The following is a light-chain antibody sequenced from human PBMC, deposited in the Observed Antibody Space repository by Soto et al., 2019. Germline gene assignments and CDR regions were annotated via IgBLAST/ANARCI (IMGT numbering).Light chain of an antibody. J-gene: IGKJ1*01. CDR2: GAS. V-gene: IGKV3-20*01. Sequence: EIVLTQSPGTLSLSPGERATLSCRTSQSVTSSHLAWYQQKPGQAPRLLIYGASSRATGIPDRFSGGGSGTDFGLTISRLEPEDFAVYYCQQYGSSPWTFGQGTKVDIK. CDR3: QQYGSSPWT. CDR1: QSVTSSH.